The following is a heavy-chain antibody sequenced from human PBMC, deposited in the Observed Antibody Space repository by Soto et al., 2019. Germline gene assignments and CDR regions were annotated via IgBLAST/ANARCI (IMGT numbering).Heavy chain of an antibody. D-gene: IGHD5-12*01. CDR3: AKDHDEDFGYDLDYFNY. CDR2: ILHDGNNK. J-gene: IGHJ4*02. V-gene: IGHV3-30*18. CDR1: GFTFSNYI. Sequence: GGSLRLSCAASGFTFSNYILHWVRQAPGKGLEWVAMILHDGNNKYYADSVKGRFTISRDNAKSSLYLEMNSLRSEDTALYYCAKDHDEDFGYDLDYFNYWGRGTLVTVSS.